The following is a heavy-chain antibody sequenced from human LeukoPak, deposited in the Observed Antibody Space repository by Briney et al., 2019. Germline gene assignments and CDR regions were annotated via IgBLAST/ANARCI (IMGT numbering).Heavy chain of an antibody. J-gene: IGHJ4*02. V-gene: IGHV4-38-2*02. Sequence: PSETLSLTCTVSGYFISSCYYWAWLRQPPGTGLGWIGSINHSGSTYYNPSLKSRVTVSVDTSKNQVSLRLSSVTAADTAVYYCARVCSSGRCLDYWGQGTLVTVSS. D-gene: IGHD2-15*01. CDR2: INHSGST. CDR1: GYFISSCYY. CDR3: ARVCSSGRCLDY.